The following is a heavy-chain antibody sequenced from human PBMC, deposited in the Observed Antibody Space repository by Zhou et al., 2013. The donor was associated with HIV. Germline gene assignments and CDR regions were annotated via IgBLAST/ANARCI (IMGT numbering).Heavy chain of an antibody. J-gene: IGHJ4*02. Sequence: EVQLVESGGGLVKPGGSLRLSCAASGFIFSNAWMSWVRQAPGKGLEWVGRIKSKTHGGTTDYGAPVKGRFTISRDDSKNTLYLQMNSLKTEDTAVYYCTTDLREDYWGQGALVTVSS. CDR3: TTDLREDY. V-gene: IGHV3-15*01. CDR1: GFIFSNAW. CDR2: IKSKTHGGTT.